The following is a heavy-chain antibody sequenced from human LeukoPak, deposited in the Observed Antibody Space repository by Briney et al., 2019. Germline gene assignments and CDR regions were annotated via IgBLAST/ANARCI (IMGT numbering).Heavy chain of an antibody. CDR1: GFTFDNYG. Sequence: GGSLRLSCAASGFTFDNYGMSWVRQAPGKGLEWVSGINWNGGSTGYADSVKSRFTTSRDNAKNSLYLQMNSLRAEDTALYYCARTTDLEMATIFDYWGQGTLVTVSS. V-gene: IGHV3-20*04. CDR3: ARTTDLEMATIFDY. D-gene: IGHD5-24*01. CDR2: INWNGGST. J-gene: IGHJ4*02.